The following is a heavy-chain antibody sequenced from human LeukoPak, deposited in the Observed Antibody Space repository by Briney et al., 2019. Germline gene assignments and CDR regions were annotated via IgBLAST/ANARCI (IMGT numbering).Heavy chain of an antibody. CDR1: GFTFDDYA. Sequence: PGGSLRLSCAASGFTFDDYAMHWVRQAPGKGLEWVSGISWNSGSIGYADSVKGRFTISRDNAKNSLYLQMNSLRGEDTAVYYCAKDSTNWSFDYWGQGALVTVSS. V-gene: IGHV3-9*01. J-gene: IGHJ4*02. CDR2: ISWNSGSI. D-gene: IGHD2-2*01. CDR3: AKDSTNWSFDY.